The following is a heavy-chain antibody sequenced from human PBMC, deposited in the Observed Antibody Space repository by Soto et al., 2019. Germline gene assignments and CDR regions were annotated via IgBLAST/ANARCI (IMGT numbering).Heavy chain of an antibody. J-gene: IGHJ6*02. Sequence: SQTLSLTCAISGDSVSSNSAAWNWIRQSPSRGLEWLGRTYYRSKWYNDYAVSVKSRITINPDTSKNQFSLQLNSVTPEDTAVYYCARVRRDSGYPYYYYGMDVWGQGTTVTVSS. CDR1: GDSVSSNSAA. CDR3: ARVRRDSGYPYYYYGMDV. V-gene: IGHV6-1*01. CDR2: TYYRSKWYN. D-gene: IGHD5-12*01.